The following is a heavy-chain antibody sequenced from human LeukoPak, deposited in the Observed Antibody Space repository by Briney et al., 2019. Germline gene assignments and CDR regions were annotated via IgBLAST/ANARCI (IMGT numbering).Heavy chain of an antibody. CDR3: ARDKPRGSYYGSIFDS. Sequence: PGGSLRLSCAASGFTFSSYWMSWVRQAPGKGLDWVANIKQDGSEKYYVDSVKGRFTISRDNAKSSLFLQMSSLRAEDAAVYYCARDKPRGSYYGSIFDSWGQGTLVTVSS. J-gene: IGHJ4*02. CDR1: GFTFSSYW. V-gene: IGHV3-7*01. CDR2: IKQDGSEK. D-gene: IGHD1-26*01.